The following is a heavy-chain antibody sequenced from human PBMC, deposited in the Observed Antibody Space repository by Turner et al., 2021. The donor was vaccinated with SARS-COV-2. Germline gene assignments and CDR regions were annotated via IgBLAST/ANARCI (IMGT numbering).Heavy chain of an antibody. CDR1: GFTFDDYA. J-gene: IGHJ5*02. V-gene: IGHV3-9*01. CDR3: AKDSGVDYTGTLGS. D-gene: IGHD2-8*02. CDR2: ISWNSDSI. Sequence: EVQLVESGGGLVQPGRSLRLSCAASGFTFDDYAMHWVRQAPGKGLEWVSGISWNSDSIGYAGSVKGRFTISRDNAKNSLYLQMNRLRAEDTALYYCAKDSGVDYTGTLGSWGQGTLVTVSS.